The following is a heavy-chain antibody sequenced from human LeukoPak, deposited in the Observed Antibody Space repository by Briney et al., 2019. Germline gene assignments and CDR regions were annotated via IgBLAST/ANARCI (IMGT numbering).Heavy chain of an antibody. J-gene: IGHJ3*02. Sequence: AGGSLRLSCAASGFTFSSYAMSWVRQAPGKGLEWVSAISGSGGSTYYADSVKGRFTISRDNSKNTLYLQMNSLRAEDTAVYYXXXDQPYSSGWYEGYDAFDIWGQGTMVTVSS. D-gene: IGHD6-19*01. CDR1: GFTFSSYA. V-gene: IGHV3-23*01. CDR3: XXDQPYSSGWYEGYDAFDI. CDR2: ISGSGGST.